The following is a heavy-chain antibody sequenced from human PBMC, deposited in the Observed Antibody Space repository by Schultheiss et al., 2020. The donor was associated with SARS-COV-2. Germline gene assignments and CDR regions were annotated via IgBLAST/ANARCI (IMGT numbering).Heavy chain of an antibody. D-gene: IGHD4-17*01. CDR2: TRYDGANK. V-gene: IGHV3-30*02. J-gene: IGHJ2*01. CDR3: AREPFYGDYVKAWYFDL. Sequence: GGSLRLSCAASGFTFSSYGMHWVRQAPGKGLEWVAFTRYDGANKYYADSVKGRFTISRDNSKNSLYLQMNSLRAEDTAVYYCAREPFYGDYVKAWYFDLWGRGTLVTVSS. CDR1: GFTFSSYG.